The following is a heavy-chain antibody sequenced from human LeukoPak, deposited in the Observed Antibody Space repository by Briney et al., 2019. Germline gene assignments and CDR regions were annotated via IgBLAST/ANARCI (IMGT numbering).Heavy chain of an antibody. D-gene: IGHD3-22*01. Sequence: ASVKVSCKASGGTFSSYAISWVRQAPGPGLEWMGGIIPIFGTANYAQKFQGRVTITTDESTSTAYMELSSLRSEDTAVYYCARGPMGPNYYDHFDIWGQGTMVTVSS. CDR1: GGTFSSYA. CDR2: IIPIFGTA. V-gene: IGHV1-69*05. CDR3: ARGPMGPNYYDHFDI. J-gene: IGHJ3*02.